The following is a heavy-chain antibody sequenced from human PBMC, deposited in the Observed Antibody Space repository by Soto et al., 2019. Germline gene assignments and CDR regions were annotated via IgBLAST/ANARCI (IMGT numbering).Heavy chain of an antibody. J-gene: IGHJ6*02. CDR2: IYYSGST. CDR1: GGSISSYY. Sequence: QVQLQESGPGLVKPSETLSLTCTVSGGSISSYYWSWIRQPPGKGLEWIGYIYYSGSTNYNPSLKSRVAISVDTSKNQFSLKLSSVTAADTAVYYCARDRWAPGYYYGMDVWGQGTTVTVSS. D-gene: IGHD1-26*01. CDR3: ARDRWAPGYYYGMDV. V-gene: IGHV4-59*01.